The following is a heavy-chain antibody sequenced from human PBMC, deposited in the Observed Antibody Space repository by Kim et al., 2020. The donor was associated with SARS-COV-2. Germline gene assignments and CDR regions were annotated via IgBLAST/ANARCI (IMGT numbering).Heavy chain of an antibody. Sequence: RKSRVTISVDPSKNQFSLKLSSVTAADTAVYYCARHGSPAYYYYYGMDVWGQGTTVTVSS. D-gene: IGHD2-2*03. CDR3: ARHGSPAYYYYYGMDV. J-gene: IGHJ6*02. V-gene: IGHV4-39*01.